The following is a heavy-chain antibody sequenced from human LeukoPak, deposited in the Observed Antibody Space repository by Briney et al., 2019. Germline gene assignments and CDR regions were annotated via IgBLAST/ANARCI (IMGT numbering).Heavy chain of an antibody. J-gene: IGHJ5*02. CDR3: ARVATEVNPATVEVALNYFDP. Sequence: ASVKVSCKASGYTFTSYGISWVRQAPGQGLEWMGWISAYNGNTNYAQKLQGRVTMTTDTSTSTAYMELRSLRSDDTAVYYCARVATEVNPATVEVALNYFDPWGRGTLVTVSS. CDR2: ISAYNGNT. CDR1: GYTFTSYG. V-gene: IGHV1-18*01. D-gene: IGHD4-11*01.